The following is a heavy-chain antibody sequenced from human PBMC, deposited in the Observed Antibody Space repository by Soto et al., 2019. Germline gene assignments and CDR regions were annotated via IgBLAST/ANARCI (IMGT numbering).Heavy chain of an antibody. CDR2: INSGGTVA. Sequence: EVQLLESGGGLVQPGGSLRLSCAASGFTYESYAMSWVRQAPGKGLEWVSGINSGGTVAHYADSVKGRFAISRENSKKTLSLEMNSLRADDTGLYYCARGLYDSGSFYFDFWGQGTLVTVSS. CDR3: ARGLYDSGSFYFDF. D-gene: IGHD3-10*01. V-gene: IGHV3-23*03. CDR1: GFTYESYA. J-gene: IGHJ4*02.